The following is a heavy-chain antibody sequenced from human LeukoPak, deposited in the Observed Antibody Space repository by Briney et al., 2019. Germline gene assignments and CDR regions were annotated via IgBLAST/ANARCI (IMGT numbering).Heavy chain of an antibody. V-gene: IGHV1-3*03. CDR1: GFTITNYA. D-gene: IGHD6-19*01. Sequence: LGASVKVSCKTSGFTITNYAIHWVRQAPGHRLEWMGWVNPGSGDTKYSEDFQGRLSITRDTSASTVYMALSSLTSEDMAVYYCARDVTGDYSNAWDWQSYYFDYWGHGTLVTVSS. J-gene: IGHJ4*01. CDR2: VNPGSGDT. CDR3: ARDVTGDYSNAWDWQSYYFDY.